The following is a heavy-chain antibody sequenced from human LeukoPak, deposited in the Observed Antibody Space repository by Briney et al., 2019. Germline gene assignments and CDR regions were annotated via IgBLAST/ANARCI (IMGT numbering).Heavy chain of an antibody. Sequence: PSETLSLTCAVYGGSFSGYYWSWIRQPPGKGLEWIGEINHSGSTNYNPSLKSRVTISVDRSKNHFSVKLSSVTAADTAIYYCARSGYTSGWYSDYWGQGTLVTVSS. CDR1: GGSFSGYY. D-gene: IGHD6-19*01. CDR2: INHSGST. CDR3: ARSGYTSGWYSDY. J-gene: IGHJ4*02. V-gene: IGHV4-34*01.